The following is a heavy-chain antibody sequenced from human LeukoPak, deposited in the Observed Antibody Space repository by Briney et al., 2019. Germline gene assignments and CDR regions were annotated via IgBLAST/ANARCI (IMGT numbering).Heavy chain of an antibody. V-gene: IGHV3-30-3*01. Sequence: PGRSLRLPCAASGFTFSSYAMHWVRQAPGKGLEWVAVISYDGSNKYYADSVKGRLTISRDNSKNTLYLQMNSLRVEDTAVYYCAKGRTEYAYTSDALDVWGHGTIITVSS. J-gene: IGHJ3*01. D-gene: IGHD2-2*02. CDR3: AKGRTEYAYTSDALDV. CDR2: ISYDGSNK. CDR1: GFTFSSYA.